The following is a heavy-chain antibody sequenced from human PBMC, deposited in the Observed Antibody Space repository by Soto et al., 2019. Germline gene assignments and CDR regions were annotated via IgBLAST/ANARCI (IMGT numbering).Heavy chain of an antibody. CDR2: MNPNSGNA. D-gene: IGHD3-10*01. CDR1: GYTFTSYD. J-gene: IGHJ4*02. V-gene: IGHV1-8*01. CDR3: ARGRLLWFGELSSFGY. Sequence: ASVKVSCKASGYTFTSYDINWVRQATGQGLEWMGWMNPNSGNAGYAQKFQGRVTMTRNTSISTAYMELSSLRSEDTAVYYCARGRLLWFGELSSFGYWGQGTLVTVSS.